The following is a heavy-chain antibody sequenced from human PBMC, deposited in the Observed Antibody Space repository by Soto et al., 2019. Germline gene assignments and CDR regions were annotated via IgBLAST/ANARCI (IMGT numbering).Heavy chain of an antibody. CDR2: VIPVLGQA. Sequence: SVKVSCKSSGGIFSSYAISWLRQAPGQGLEWMGAVIPVLGQAYYAQALQDRVTITADESTRTAYMELSSLTSEDTAVYFCARVGGVGAPPGGDYWGKGTLVTVSS. D-gene: IGHD1-26*01. J-gene: IGHJ4*02. CDR3: ARVGGVGAPPGGDY. V-gene: IGHV1-69*13. CDR1: GGIFSSYA.